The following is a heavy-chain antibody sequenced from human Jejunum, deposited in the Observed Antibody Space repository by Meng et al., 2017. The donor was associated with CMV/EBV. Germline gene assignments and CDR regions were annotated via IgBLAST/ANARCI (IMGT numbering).Heavy chain of an antibody. CDR2: IHWDDNQ. D-gene: IGHD3-16*01. CDR3: AHFWGVWGSPSPFDF. CDR1: GFSLRGRGVG. J-gene: IGHJ4*02. V-gene: IGHV2-5*02. Sequence: QITLKESGPTLVKPTQTLTLTGTFSGFSLRGRGVGVGWIRQPPGKALEWLALIHWDDNQRYNPSLKNRLTVTKDTSNNRVLLTMTNMGTVDTATYYCAHFWGVWGSPSPFDFWGQGALVTVSS.